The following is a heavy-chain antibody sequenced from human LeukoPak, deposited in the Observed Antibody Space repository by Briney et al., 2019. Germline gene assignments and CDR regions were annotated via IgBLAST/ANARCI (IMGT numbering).Heavy chain of an antibody. D-gene: IGHD1-26*01. CDR1: GGSISSGGYY. Sequence: SETLSLTCTVSGGSISSGGYYWSWIRQHPGKGLEWIGYIYYSGSTYYNPSLKSRVTISVDTSKNQFSLKLSSVTAADTAVYYCARKWELLAVFDYWGQGTLVTVSS. J-gene: IGHJ4*02. CDR2: IYYSGST. V-gene: IGHV4-31*03. CDR3: ARKWELLAVFDY.